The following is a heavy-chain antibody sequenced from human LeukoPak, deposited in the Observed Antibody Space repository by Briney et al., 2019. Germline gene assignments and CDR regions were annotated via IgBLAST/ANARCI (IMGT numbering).Heavy chain of an antibody. Sequence: SGTLSLTCTVSGGSISSYYWSWIRQPPGKGLEWIGYIYYSGSTNYNPSLKSRVTISVDTSKNQFSLKLSSVTAADTAVYYCARDFYDAFDIWGQGTMVTVSS. CDR3: ARDFYDAFDI. J-gene: IGHJ3*02. V-gene: IGHV4-59*01. CDR2: IYYSGST. D-gene: IGHD2/OR15-2a*01. CDR1: GGSISSYY.